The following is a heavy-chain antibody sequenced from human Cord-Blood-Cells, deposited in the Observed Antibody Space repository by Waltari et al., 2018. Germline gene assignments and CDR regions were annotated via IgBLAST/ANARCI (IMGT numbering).Heavy chain of an antibody. V-gene: IGHV1-24*01. D-gene: IGHD2-8*02. J-gene: IGHJ6*02. Sequence: QVQLVQSGAEVKKPGASVKVSCKVSGYTLTELSMHWVRPAPGKGLEWMGGFDPEDGETIYAQKFQGRVTMTEDTSTDTAYMELSSLRSEDTAVYYCATRGVLVVYAQAYYGMDVWGQGTTVTVSS. CDR2: FDPEDGET. CDR1: GYTLTELS. CDR3: ATRGVLVVYAQAYYGMDV.